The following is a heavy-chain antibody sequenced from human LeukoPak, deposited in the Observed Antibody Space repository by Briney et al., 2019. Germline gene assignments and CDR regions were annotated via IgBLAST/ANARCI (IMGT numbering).Heavy chain of an antibody. CDR1: GFTFSSYA. Sequence: GGSLRLSCAASGFTFSSYAMHWVRQAPGKGLEWVAVISYDGSNKYYADSVKGRFTISRDNSKNTLYLQMNSLRAEDTAVYYCAKVGRSGWYFDYWGQGTLVTVSS. D-gene: IGHD6-19*01. V-gene: IGHV3-30*04. CDR2: ISYDGSNK. J-gene: IGHJ4*02. CDR3: AKVGRSGWYFDY.